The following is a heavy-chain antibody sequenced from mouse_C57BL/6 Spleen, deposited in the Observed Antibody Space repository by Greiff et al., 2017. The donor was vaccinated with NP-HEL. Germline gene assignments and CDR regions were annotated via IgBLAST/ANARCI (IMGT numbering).Heavy chain of an antibody. CDR3: ARRDDYDRPWFAY. V-gene: IGHV5-12*01. D-gene: IGHD2-4*01. CDR1: GFTFSDYY. Sequence: EVQLQESGGGLVQPRGSLKLSCAASGFTFSDYYMYWVRQTPEKRLEWVAYISNGGGSTYYPDTVKGRFTISRDNAKNTLYLQMSRLKSGDTAMYYCARRDDYDRPWFAYWGQGTLVTVSA. CDR2: ISNGGGST. J-gene: IGHJ3*01.